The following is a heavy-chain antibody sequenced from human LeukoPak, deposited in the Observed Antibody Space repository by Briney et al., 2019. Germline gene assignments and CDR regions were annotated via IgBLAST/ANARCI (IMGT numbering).Heavy chain of an antibody. CDR1: GYTFTSYD. CDR3: ARDGDDILTGYHNWFGP. D-gene: IGHD3-9*01. J-gene: IGHJ5*02. V-gene: IGHV1-8*01. CDR2: MNPNSGNT. Sequence: ASVKVSCKASGYTFTSYDINWVRQATGQGLEWMGWMNPNSGNTGYAQKFQGRVTMTRNTSISTAYMELSSLRSEDTAVYYCARDGDDILTGYHNWFGPWGQGTLVTVSS.